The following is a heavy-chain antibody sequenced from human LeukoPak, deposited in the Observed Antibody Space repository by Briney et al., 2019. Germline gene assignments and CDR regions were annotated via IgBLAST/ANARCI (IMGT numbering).Heavy chain of an antibody. CDR1: GYTFTSYG. CDR2: ISAYNGNT. V-gene: IGHV1-18*01. J-gene: IGHJ4*02. Sequence: AASVKVSRTASGYTFTSYGISWGRQAPGQGLEWMGWISAYNGNTNYAQKLQGRVTMTTDTSTSTAYMELRSLRSDDTPVYYCAREGTTKSPIDYWGQGTLVTVSP. D-gene: IGHD4-11*01. CDR3: AREGTTKSPIDY.